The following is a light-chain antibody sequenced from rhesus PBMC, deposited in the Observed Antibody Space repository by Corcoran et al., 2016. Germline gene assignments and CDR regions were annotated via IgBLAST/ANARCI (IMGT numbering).Light chain of an antibody. V-gene: IGLV2-32*01. CDR2: EVS. CDR3: CSYAGTYTFYV. Sequence: QAALTQPRSVSGSPGQSVTISCTGTGGDIGAYNFVSWYQMHPGSAPKLMIYEVSKRPSGVSDRFSGSKSGNTASLTISGLQAEDEADYYCCSYAGTYTFYVFGVGTRLTV. CDR1: GGDIGAYNF. J-gene: IGLJ1*01.